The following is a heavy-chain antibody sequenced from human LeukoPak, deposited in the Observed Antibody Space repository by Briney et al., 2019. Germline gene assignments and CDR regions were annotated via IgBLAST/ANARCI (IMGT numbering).Heavy chain of an antibody. CDR2: IYYSGST. Sequence: PPETLSLTCTVSGGSISSYYWSWIRQPPGKGLEWIGYIYYSGSTNYDPSLKSRVTISVDTSKNQFSLKLSSVTAADTAVYYCARENFSLTIAASAFDIWGQGTMVTVSS. D-gene: IGHD6-13*01. J-gene: IGHJ3*02. V-gene: IGHV4-59*12. CDR3: ARENFSLTIAASAFDI. CDR1: GGSISSYY.